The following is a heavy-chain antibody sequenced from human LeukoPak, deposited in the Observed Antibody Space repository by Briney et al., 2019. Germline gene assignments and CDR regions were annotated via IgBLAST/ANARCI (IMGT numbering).Heavy chain of an antibody. CDR2: ISRNGDTT. Sequence: PGGSLRLSCSASGFTFSTFPMHWVRQAPGKGLEYFSAISRNGDTTYYADSVKGRFTISRDNSKNTLYLQMSSLRPEDTAVYYCVKALTDDAFEICGQGTMVTASS. CDR1: GFTFSTFP. J-gene: IGHJ3*02. V-gene: IGHV3-64D*06. CDR3: VKALTDDAFEI.